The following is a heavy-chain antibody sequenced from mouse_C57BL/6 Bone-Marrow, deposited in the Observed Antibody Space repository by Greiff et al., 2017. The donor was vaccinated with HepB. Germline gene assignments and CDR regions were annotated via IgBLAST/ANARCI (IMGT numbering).Heavy chain of an antibody. Sequence: EVQGVESGGGLVKPGGSLKLSCAASGFTFSDYGMHWVRQAPEKGLEWVAYISSGSSTIYYADTVKGRFPISRDNAKNTLFLQMTSLRSEDSAMYYCARLGVTRYWYFDVWGTGTTVTVSS. J-gene: IGHJ1*03. V-gene: IGHV5-17*01. CDR2: ISSGSSTI. D-gene: IGHD2-2*01. CDR3: ARLGVTRYWYFDV. CDR1: GFTFSDYG.